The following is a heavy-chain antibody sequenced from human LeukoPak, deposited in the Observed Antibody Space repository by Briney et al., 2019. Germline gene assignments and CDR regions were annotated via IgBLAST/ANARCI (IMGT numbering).Heavy chain of an antibody. D-gene: IGHD2-2*01. CDR3: ARRRYCGSSNCHDFDY. J-gene: IGHJ4*02. Sequence: SETLSLTCTVSGGSTSSYYWSWIRQPPGKGLEWIGYIYYSGSTNYNPSLKSRVTISIDTSRNQFSLKLSSVTAADTAVYYCARRRYCGSSNCHDFDYWGQGTLVTVSS. V-gene: IGHV4-59*08. CDR2: IYYSGST. CDR1: GGSTSSYY.